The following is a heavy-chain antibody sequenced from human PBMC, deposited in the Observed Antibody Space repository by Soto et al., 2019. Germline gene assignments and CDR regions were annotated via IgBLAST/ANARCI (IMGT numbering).Heavy chain of an antibody. CDR1: GGSFSGYY. CDR2: INDSGST. V-gene: IGHV4-34*01. J-gene: IGHJ3*02. CDR3: ARGECSSNYCFTRWALDI. Sequence: QVQLQQWGAGLLKPSETLSLTCAVYGGSFSGYYWTWIRQTPGKGLEWIGEINDSGSTNYKPSLKSRVTISADTSKKHFSLNVTSVTAADTAVYYCARGECSSNYCFTRWALDIWGQGTVVTVSS. D-gene: IGHD2-2*01.